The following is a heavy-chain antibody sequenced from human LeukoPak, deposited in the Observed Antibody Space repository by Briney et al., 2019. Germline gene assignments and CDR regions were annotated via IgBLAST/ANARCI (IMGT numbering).Heavy chain of an antibody. D-gene: IGHD2-2*01. Sequence: GGSLRLSCAASGFTFSSYAMSWVRQAPGKGLEWVTAISGSGGSTYYADSVKGRFTISRDNSKNTLYLQMNSLRAEDTAVYYGASPRGYCSSTSCYAGDWYFDLWGRGTLVTVSS. CDR2: ISGSGGST. J-gene: IGHJ2*01. CDR3: ASPRGYCSSTSCYAGDWYFDL. CDR1: GFTFSSYA. V-gene: IGHV3-23*01.